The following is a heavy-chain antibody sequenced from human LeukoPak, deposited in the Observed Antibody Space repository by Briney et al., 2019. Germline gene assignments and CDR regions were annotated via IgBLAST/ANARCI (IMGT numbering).Heavy chain of an antibody. Sequence: GESLKISCKGSGYSFSNDWIGWVRQMPGKGLEWMGIIYPADSDTKYSPSFQGQVTISADKSISTAYLQWNSLGASGTAMYYCARRGCIGGTCYGYWGQGTLVTVSS. J-gene: IGHJ4*02. CDR2: IYPADSDT. V-gene: IGHV5-51*01. CDR3: ARRGCIGGTCYGY. D-gene: IGHD2-15*01. CDR1: GYSFSNDW.